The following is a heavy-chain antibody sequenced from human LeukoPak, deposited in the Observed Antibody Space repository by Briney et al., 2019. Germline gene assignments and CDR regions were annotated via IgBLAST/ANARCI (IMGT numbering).Heavy chain of an antibody. CDR3: ARGDSSGWYAPFDH. J-gene: IGHJ4*02. Sequence: GGSLRLSCGASGFNFSSNAMHWVRQAPGKGLQYVSTISSNGGRTYYSNSVKGRFTISRDNSKNTLYLQMGSLTTEDMAVYYCARGDSSGWYAPFDHWGQGTLVTVSS. D-gene: IGHD6-19*01. CDR1: GFNFSSNA. V-gene: IGHV3-64*01. CDR2: ISSNGGRT.